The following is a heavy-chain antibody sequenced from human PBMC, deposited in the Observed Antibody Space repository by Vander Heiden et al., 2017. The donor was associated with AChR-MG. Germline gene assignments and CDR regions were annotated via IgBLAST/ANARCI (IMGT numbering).Heavy chain of an antibody. D-gene: IGHD6-19*01. V-gene: IGHV1-3*05. CDR2: INPGNGIA. Sequence: QLVQSGAEEKKPGASVKVSCKASGYTFTSYAMHWVRQAPGQRLEWMGWINPGNGIAKYSQRFRGRVTITRDTSASTAYMELSSLRSEDTAVYYCARDRVAVAGTGFSDYWGQGTLVTVSP. J-gene: IGHJ4*02. CDR3: ARDRVAVAGTGFSDY. CDR1: GYTFTSYA.